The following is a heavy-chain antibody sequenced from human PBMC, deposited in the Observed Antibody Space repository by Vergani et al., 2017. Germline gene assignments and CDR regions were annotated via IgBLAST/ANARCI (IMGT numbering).Heavy chain of an antibody. CDR3: VHRLGYFDWDGAFDV. Sequence: QITLRESGPTLVKPTQTLTLTCTFSGFSLTTGGEGVGWIRQPPGRALEWLAFVYWNDDERYSQSLNSRVTITKDTSKNEVILTMATMDPVDTATYYCVHRLGYFDWDGAFDVWGPGTMVTVSS. CDR1: GFSLTTGGEG. CDR2: VYWNDDE. V-gene: IGHV2-5*01. D-gene: IGHD3-9*01. J-gene: IGHJ3*01.